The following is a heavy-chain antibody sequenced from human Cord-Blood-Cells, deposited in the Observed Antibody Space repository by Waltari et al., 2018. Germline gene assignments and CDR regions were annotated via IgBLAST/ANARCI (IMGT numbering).Heavy chain of an antibody. Sequence: QVQLVESGGGVVQPGRSLRLSCAASGFTFSSYGMHWVRQAPGKGLEWVAVISYDGSNKYYADSVKGRFTISRDNSKNTLYLQMNSLRAEDTAVYYCAKDLEYSSSWYWGLGYYYGMDVWGQGTTVTVSS. J-gene: IGHJ6*02. CDR3: AKDLEYSSSWYWGLGYYYGMDV. CDR2: ISYDGSNK. D-gene: IGHD6-13*01. V-gene: IGHV3-30*18. CDR1: GFTFSSYG.